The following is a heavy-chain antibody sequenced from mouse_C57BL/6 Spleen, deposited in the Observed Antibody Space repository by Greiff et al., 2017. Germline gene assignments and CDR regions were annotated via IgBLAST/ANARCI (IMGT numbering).Heavy chain of an antibody. CDR2: IWSGGST. Sequence: VQLVESGPGLVQPSQSLSITCTVSGFSLTSYGVHWVRQSPGKGLEWLGVIWSGGSTDYNAAFISRLSISKDNSKSQVFFKMNSLQADDTAIYYCARIDYGSSKDYFDYWGQGTTLTVSS. D-gene: IGHD1-1*01. J-gene: IGHJ2*01. CDR3: ARIDYGSSKDYFDY. V-gene: IGHV2-2*01. CDR1: GFSLTSYG.